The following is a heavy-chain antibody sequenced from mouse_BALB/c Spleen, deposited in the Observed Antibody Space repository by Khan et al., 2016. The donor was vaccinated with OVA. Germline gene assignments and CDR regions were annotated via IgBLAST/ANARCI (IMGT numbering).Heavy chain of an antibody. CDR2: ISYSGNT. Sequence: VQLKESGPGLVKPSQSLSLTCTVTGYSITSDYAWNWIRQFPGNKLEWMGFISYSGNTNYNPSLKSRISITRDTSKNQFFLQLNSVTTEDTANYYCARVYGGDFDYWGQGTTLTVSS. V-gene: IGHV3-2*02. J-gene: IGHJ2*01. CDR1: GYSITSDYA. CDR3: ARVYGGDFDY. D-gene: IGHD1-1*01.